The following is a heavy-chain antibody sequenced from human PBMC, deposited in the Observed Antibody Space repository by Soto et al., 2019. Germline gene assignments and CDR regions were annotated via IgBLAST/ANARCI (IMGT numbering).Heavy chain of an antibody. CDR3: ARDYGLDV. CDR1: GFTFSTYT. CDR2: IISSSTIT. J-gene: IGHJ6*02. Sequence: PGGSLRLSCAASGFTFSTYTMNWVRQAPGKGLEWISQIISSSTITYYADSVKGRFTISRDNAKNSLYLQMNSLRAEDTAVYYCARDYGLDVWGQGTTVTVSS. V-gene: IGHV3-48*01.